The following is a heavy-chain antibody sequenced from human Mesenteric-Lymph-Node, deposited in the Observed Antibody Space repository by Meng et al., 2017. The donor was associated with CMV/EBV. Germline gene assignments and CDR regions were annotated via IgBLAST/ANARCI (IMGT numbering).Heavy chain of an antibody. J-gene: IGHJ5*02. CDR2: INPNSGGT. CDR1: YTFTGYY. CDR3: ARDKSLMVRGVDNWFDP. Sequence: YTFTGYYMRWVRQAPGQGLEWMGRINPNSGGTNYAQKFQGRVTMTRDTSISTAYMELSRLTSDDTAVYYCARDKSLMVRGVDNWFDPWGQGTLVTVSS. D-gene: IGHD3-10*01. V-gene: IGHV1-2*06.